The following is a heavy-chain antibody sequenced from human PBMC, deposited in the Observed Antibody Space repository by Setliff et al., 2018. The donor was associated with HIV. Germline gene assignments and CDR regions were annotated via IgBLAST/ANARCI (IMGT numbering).Heavy chain of an antibody. V-gene: IGHV4-39*07. CDR1: GGSISSDSYY. CDR2: IFYSGST. CDR3: ARGVTHPPPFGAFDI. Sequence: SETLSLTCTVSGGSISSDSYYWGWIRQPPGKGLEWIGSIFYSGSTDYNPSLKSRVTISVDTSKNQFSLKLRSVTAADTAFYYCARGVTHPPPFGAFDIWGLGTLVTVSS. D-gene: IGHD5-18*01. J-gene: IGHJ3*02.